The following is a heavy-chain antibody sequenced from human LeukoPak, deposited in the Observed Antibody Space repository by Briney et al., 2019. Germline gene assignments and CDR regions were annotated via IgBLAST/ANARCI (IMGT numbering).Heavy chain of an antibody. CDR2: IYYSGST. CDR3: ARVDVEAAAGSSFDY. Sequence: SETLSLTCTVSGGSISSGDYYWSWIRQPPGKGLEWIGYIYYSGSTYYNPSLKSRVTISVDTSKNQFSLKLSSVTAADTAVYYCARVDVEAAAGSSFDYWGQGTLVTVSS. J-gene: IGHJ4*02. CDR1: GGSISSGDYY. V-gene: IGHV4-30-4*08. D-gene: IGHD6-13*01.